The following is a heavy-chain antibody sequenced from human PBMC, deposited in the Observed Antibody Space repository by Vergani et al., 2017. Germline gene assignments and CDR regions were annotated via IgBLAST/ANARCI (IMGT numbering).Heavy chain of an antibody. V-gene: IGHV3-23*04. CDR2: ISGSGGST. J-gene: IGHJ4*02. D-gene: IGHD2-2*01. Sequence: EVQLVESGGVVVQPGGSLRLSCAASGFTFDDYTMHWVRQAPGKGLGWVSAISGSGGSTYYADSVKGRFTISRDNSKNTLYLQMNSLRAEDTAVYYCAKALGIVVVPAAMRNWGQGTLVTVSS. CDR1: GFTFDDYT. CDR3: AKALGIVVVPAAMRN.